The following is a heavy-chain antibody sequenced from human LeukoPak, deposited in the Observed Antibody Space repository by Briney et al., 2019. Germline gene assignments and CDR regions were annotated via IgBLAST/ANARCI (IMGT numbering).Heavy chain of an antibody. Sequence: ASVKVSCKASGYTFTSYGISWVRQAPGQGLEWMGWISAYNGNTNYAQKLQGRVTMTTDTSTSTAYMELRSLRSDDTAVYYCARDSRGYSYDPKGHWFDPWGQGTLVTVSS. J-gene: IGHJ5*02. CDR3: ARDSRGYSYDPKGHWFDP. D-gene: IGHD5-18*01. CDR2: ISAYNGNT. CDR1: GYTFTSYG. V-gene: IGHV1-18*01.